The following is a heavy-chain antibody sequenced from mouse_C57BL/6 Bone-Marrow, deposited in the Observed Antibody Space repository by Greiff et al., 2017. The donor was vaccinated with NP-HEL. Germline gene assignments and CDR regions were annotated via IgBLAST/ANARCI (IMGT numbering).Heavy chain of an antibody. V-gene: IGHV1-64*01. D-gene: IGHD1-1*01. CDR2: IHPNSGST. CDR1: GYTFTSYW. CDR3: ARKIYYGSPYYAMDY. Sequence: VQLQQPGAELVKPGASVKLSCKASGYTFTSYWMHWVKQRPGQGLEWIGMIHPNSGSTNYNEKFKSKATLTVDKSSSTAYMQRSSLTSEDSAVYYCARKIYYGSPYYAMDYWGQGTSVTVSS. J-gene: IGHJ4*01.